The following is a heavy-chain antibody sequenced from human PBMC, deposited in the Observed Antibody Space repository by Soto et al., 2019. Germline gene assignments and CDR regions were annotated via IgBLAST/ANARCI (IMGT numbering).Heavy chain of an antibody. Sequence: SETLSLTCAVNGGSFTACYWTWIRQPPGRGLEWIGEIDHSGSTNYNPSLESRVSMSIDTAKNRFSLNVSAVTAADTAVYYCVRGLRYSGMDVWGQGTTVTVSS. CDR1: GGSFTACY. J-gene: IGHJ6*02. CDR2: IDHSGST. V-gene: IGHV4-34*01. CDR3: VRGLRYSGMDV. D-gene: IGHD2-15*01.